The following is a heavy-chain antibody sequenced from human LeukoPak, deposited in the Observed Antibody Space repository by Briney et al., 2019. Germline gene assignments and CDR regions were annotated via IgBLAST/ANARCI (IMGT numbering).Heavy chain of an antibody. V-gene: IGHV4-59*01. Sequence: SETLSLTCTVSGGSISSYYWSWIRQPPGKGLEWIGYIYYSGSTNYNPSLKSRVTISVDTSKNQFSLKLSSVTAADTAVYYCARTDPRDYYYYYMDVWGKGTTVTVSS. CDR1: GGSISSYY. CDR3: ARTDPRDYYYYYMDV. J-gene: IGHJ6*03. CDR2: IYYSGST.